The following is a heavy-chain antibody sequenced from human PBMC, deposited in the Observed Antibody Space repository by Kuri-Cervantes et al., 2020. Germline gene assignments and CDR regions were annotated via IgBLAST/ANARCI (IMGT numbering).Heavy chain of an antibody. J-gene: IGHJ4*02. CDR2: ISYDGSNK. CDR3: AIGGLGYCSGGSCYSY. CDR1: GFTFSSYA. V-gene: IGHV3-30*07. Sequence: GGSLRLSCAASGFTFSSYAMHWVRQAPGKGLEWVAVISYDGSNKYYADSVKGRFTISRDNPKNTLYLQMNSLRAEDTAVYYCAIGGLGYCSGGSCYSYWGQGTLVTVSS. D-gene: IGHD2-15*01.